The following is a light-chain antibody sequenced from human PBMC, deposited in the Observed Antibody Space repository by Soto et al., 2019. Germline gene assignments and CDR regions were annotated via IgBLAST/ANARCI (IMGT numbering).Light chain of an antibody. CDR3: SSYTSSSTLLYV. V-gene: IGLV2-14*01. J-gene: IGLJ1*01. CDR1: SSDVGGYNY. Sequence: QSALTQPASVSGSPGQSITISCTGTSSDVGGYNYVSWYQQHPGKAPKLMIYDVSNRPSGVSNRFSGSKSGNTASLTISGLQAEYEGDYYFSSYTSSSTLLYVFGTGTKLTVL. CDR2: DVS.